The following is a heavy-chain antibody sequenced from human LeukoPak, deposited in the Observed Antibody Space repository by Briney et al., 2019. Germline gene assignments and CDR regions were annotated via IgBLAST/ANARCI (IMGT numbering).Heavy chain of an antibody. Sequence: PSQTLSLTCAISGDSVSSNSAAWNWIRQSPSRGLEWLGRTYYRSKWYNDYAVSVKSRITINPDTSKNQFSLQLNSVTPEDTAVYYCARDLRGGGVSSWTTERYNWFDPWGQGTLVTVSS. D-gene: IGHD6-13*01. CDR1: GDSVSSNSAA. CDR3: ARDLRGGGVSSWTTERYNWFDP. V-gene: IGHV6-1*01. CDR2: TYYRSKWYN. J-gene: IGHJ5*02.